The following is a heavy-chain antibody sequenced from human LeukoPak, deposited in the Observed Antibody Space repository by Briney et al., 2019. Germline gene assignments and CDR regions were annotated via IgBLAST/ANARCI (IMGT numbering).Heavy chain of an antibody. D-gene: IGHD3-16*01. CDR2: IYYSGST. V-gene: IGHV4-39*01. J-gene: IGHJ5*02. Sequence: PSETLSLTCTVSGGSITTSSYSWGWIRQPPGKGLEWIGNIYYSGSTYYNASLKSRVTMSVDTSKNQFSLKLSSVTAADTAVYYCARGGGDSSSLNWFGPWGQGTLVTVSS. CDR3: ARGGGDSSSLNWFGP. CDR1: GGSITTSSYS.